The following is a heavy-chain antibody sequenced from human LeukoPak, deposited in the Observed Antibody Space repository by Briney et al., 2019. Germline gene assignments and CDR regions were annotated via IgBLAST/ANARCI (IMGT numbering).Heavy chain of an antibody. CDR3: ARDYLIGPGLFEAFDI. CDR1: GGSISSYY. D-gene: IGHD3-22*01. CDR2: IYYSGST. V-gene: IGHV4-59*01. J-gene: IGHJ3*02. Sequence: SETLSLTCTVSGGSISSYYWSWIRQPSGKGLEWIGYIYYSGSTNYNPSLKSRVTISVDTSKNQFSLKLSSVTAADTAVYYCARDYLIGPGLFEAFDIWGQGTMVTVSS.